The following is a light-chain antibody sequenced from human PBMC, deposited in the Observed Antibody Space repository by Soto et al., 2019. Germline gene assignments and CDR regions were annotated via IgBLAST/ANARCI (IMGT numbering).Light chain of an antibody. V-gene: IGKV1-27*01. J-gene: IGKJ4*01. CDR2: CAS. CDR3: QRYDSFPYT. Sequence: IQMTQSPSSLSTSLGGRVTITCVASHGISNFLAWYQQKPGKVPSLLIYCASTLQSGVPSRFSGSGSGTDFTLAINNVQHEDVATYYCQRYDSFPYTVGGGTKVDIQ. CDR1: HGISNF.